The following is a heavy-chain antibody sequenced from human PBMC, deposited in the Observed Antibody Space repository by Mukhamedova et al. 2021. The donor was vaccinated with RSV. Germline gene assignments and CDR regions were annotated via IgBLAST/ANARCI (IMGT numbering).Heavy chain of an antibody. D-gene: IGHD3-10*01. Sequence: GEINHSGSTNYNPSLKSRVTISVDTSKNQFSLKLSSVTAADTAVYYCSRGQWFGESYYYYGIDVWGQGTTVTVSS. CDR3: SRGQWFGESYYYYGIDV. V-gene: IGHV4-34*01. CDR2: INHSGST. J-gene: IGHJ6*02.